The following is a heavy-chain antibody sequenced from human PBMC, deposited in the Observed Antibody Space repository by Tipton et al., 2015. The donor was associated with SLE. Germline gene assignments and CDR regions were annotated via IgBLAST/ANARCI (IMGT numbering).Heavy chain of an antibody. J-gene: IGHJ5*02. V-gene: IGHV4-39*07. Sequence: TLSLTCTVSGGSISSSSYYWGWIRQPPGKGLEWIGSVYYGVNTYTNPSLKSRVTISVDTSKNHFSLKLASMTAADTAVYYCAREWDAGDWFDPWGQGTLVTVSS. CDR2: VYYGVNT. D-gene: IGHD1-26*01. CDR3: AREWDAGDWFDP. CDR1: GGSISSSSYY.